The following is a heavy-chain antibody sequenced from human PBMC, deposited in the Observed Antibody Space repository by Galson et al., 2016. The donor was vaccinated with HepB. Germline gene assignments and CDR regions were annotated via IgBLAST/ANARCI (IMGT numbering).Heavy chain of an antibody. Sequence: SLRLSCAASGFTFSSYGMHWVRQAPGKGLEWVAAISYDGSHQYYADSVKGRFTISRDSPKNTLFLQMNSLRAEDTAVYYCAKDGCTSCVYYYYGVDVWGKGNPGHRLL. CDR3: AKDGCTSCVYYYYGVDV. CDR2: ISYDGSHQ. CDR1: GFTFSSYG. V-gene: IGHV3-30*18. J-gene: IGHJ6*04. D-gene: IGHD2-2*01.